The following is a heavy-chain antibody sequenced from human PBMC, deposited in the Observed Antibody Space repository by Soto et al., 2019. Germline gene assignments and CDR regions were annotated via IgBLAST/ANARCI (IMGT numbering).Heavy chain of an antibody. V-gene: IGHV3-21*01. CDR3: ARLTGIPAIAPCEEDT. D-gene: IGHD2-21*01. J-gene: IGHJ5*02. CDR1: GFTLSLYT. CDR2: LGVSDDR. Sequence: VQLLETGGGLVKPGGSLKLSCAASGFTLSLYTINWVRQAPGKGLEWVSSLGVSDDRFYADSVKGRFTISRDNAKNSLYLEMHGLRAEDTAVYYWARLTGIPAIAPCEEDTWGQGPLVTVSS.